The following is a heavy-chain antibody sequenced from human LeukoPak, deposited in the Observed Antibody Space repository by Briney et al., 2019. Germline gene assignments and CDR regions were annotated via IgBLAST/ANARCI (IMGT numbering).Heavy chain of an antibody. J-gene: IGHJ4*02. CDR2: INQDGSEK. CDR3: ARARDCGSTSRWGLFDY. CDR1: GFTFSSYW. Sequence: GGSLRLSCAASGFTFSSYWMIWARQAPGKVLEWVAGINQDGSEKYYVDSVKGRFTISRDNAQNSLYLQMNSLRAEDTAMYYCARARDCGSTSRWGLFDYWGQGTLVPVSS. V-gene: IGHV3-7*01. D-gene: IGHD2-2*01.